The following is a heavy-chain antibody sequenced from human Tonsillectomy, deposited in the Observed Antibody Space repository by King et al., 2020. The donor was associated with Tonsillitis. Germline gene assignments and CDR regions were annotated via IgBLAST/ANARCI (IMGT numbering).Heavy chain of an antibody. CDR1: GGTFSDYA. J-gene: IGHJ6*02. D-gene: IGHD4-11*01. CDR3: ARGSHYSNYGGYAMDV. V-gene: IGHV1-69*12. CDR2: IIPIFVTA. Sequence: QLVQSGAEVKKPGSSVKVSCKASGGTFSDYAITWLRQAPGQGLEWMGGIIPIFVTATYAQNFQGRVTISADETTTTVHMELSSLRSEDTAVYYCARGSHYSNYGGYAMDVWGQGTTVTVSS.